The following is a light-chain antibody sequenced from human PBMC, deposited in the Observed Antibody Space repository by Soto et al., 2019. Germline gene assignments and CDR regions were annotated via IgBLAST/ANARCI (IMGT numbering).Light chain of an antibody. CDR1: HGISSY. CDR3: QQVNSYPYT. J-gene: IGKJ2*01. Sequence: IQFTQSPSSLSASVGDRVTITCRASHGISSYLAWYQQKPGRAPNLLTYAASTLQSGVPSRFSGSGSGTDFTLTISSLQPEDFASYYCQQVNSYPYTFGQGTKVDIK. V-gene: IGKV1-9*01. CDR2: AAS.